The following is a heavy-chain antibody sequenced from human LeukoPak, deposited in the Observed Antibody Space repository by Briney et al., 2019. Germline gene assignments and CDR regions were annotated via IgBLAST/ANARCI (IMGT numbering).Heavy chain of an antibody. CDR3: ARAGYSASVVEN. V-gene: IGHV1-46*01. D-gene: IGHD3-22*01. J-gene: IGHJ4*02. Sequence: ASVKVSCKASGYTFTSYYMHWVRQAPGQGLEWMGIINPSGGSTVYAQKFQGRVTITRDMSTSTVYMELSSLRSEDTAVYYCARAGYSASVVENWGQGTLVTVSS. CDR2: INPSGGST. CDR1: GYTFTSYY.